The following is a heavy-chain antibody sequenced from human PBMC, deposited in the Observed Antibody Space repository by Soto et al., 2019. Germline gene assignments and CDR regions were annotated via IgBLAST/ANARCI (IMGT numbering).Heavy chain of an antibody. Sequence: QVQLQQWGAGLLKPSETLSLTCAVYGGSFSGYYWSWIRQPPGKGLEWIGEINHSGSTNYNPSLKSLVTISVDTSKNQFSLKLSSVTAADTAVYYCAGDVLLGLWGQGTLVTVSS. CDR3: AGDVLLGL. J-gene: IGHJ1*01. CDR1: GGSFSGYY. CDR2: INHSGST. V-gene: IGHV4-34*01. D-gene: IGHD3-10*01.